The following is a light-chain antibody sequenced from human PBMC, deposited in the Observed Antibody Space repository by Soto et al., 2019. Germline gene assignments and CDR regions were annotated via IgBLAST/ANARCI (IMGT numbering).Light chain of an antibody. J-gene: IGLJ2*01. CDR2: EAT. CDR1: SSDIGSYNL. Sequence: QSVLTQPASVSGSPGQSITISCTGSSSDIGSYNLVSWYQQHPGKAPKLMIYEATKRPSGVSNRFSGSKSGNTASLTISGLQAEDEADYYCCLYASSSTFIFGGRTKLTVL. CDR3: CLYASSSTFI. V-gene: IGLV2-23*02.